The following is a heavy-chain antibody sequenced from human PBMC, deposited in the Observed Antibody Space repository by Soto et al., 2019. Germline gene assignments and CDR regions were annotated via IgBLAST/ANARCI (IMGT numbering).Heavy chain of an antibody. CDR3: ARGYTLPAILCI. J-gene: IGHJ4*02. D-gene: IGHD1-20*01. CDR2: ISSSGSTI. CDR1: GFPFSRVA. Sequence: GSLRLCCTASGFPFSRVAMSWVRQAPGKGLEWVSYISSSGSTIYYADSVKGRFTISRDNAKNSLYLQMNSLRAEDTAVYYCARGYTLPAILCIWGQGTLVTVSS. V-gene: IGHV3-48*04.